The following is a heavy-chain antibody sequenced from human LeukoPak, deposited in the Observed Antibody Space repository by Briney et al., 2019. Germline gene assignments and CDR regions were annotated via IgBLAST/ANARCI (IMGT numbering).Heavy chain of an antibody. Sequence: SGTLSLTCAVSGGSISSSNWWSWVRPPPGKGLEWIGEIYHSGSTNYNPSLKSRVTLSMDTSKLQFPLKLTSVTAADTAVYYCAREGGKQWLVFDYWGQGALVTVSS. CDR2: IYHSGST. J-gene: IGHJ4*02. CDR3: AREGGKQWLVFDY. CDR1: GGSISSSNW. D-gene: IGHD6-19*01. V-gene: IGHV4-4*02.